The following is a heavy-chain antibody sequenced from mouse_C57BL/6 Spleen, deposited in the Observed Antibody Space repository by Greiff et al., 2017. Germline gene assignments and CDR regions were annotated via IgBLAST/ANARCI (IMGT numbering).Heavy chain of an antibody. Sequence: EVKLMESGGGLVKPGGSLKLSCAASGFTFSSYAMSWVRRTPEKRLEWVATISDGGSYTYYPDNVKGRFTISRDNAKNNLYLQMSHLRSEDTAIYYCARHGSSYWYFDVWGTGTTVTVSS. V-gene: IGHV5-4*03. CDR2: ISDGGSYT. D-gene: IGHD1-1*01. CDR3: ARHGSSYWYFDV. CDR1: GFTFSSYA. J-gene: IGHJ1*03.